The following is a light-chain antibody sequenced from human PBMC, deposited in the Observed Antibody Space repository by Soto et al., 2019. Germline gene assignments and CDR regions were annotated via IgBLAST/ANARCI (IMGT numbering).Light chain of an antibody. CDR3: CSYAGSSTFYV. Sequence: HSALTQPASVSGSPGQSITISCTGTISDVGSYNLVSWYQQHPGKAPKLMIYEVSKWPSGVSNRFSGSKSGNTASLTISGLQAEDEADYYCCSYAGSSTFYVFGTGTKLTVL. J-gene: IGLJ1*01. V-gene: IGLV2-23*02. CDR2: EVS. CDR1: ISDVGSYNL.